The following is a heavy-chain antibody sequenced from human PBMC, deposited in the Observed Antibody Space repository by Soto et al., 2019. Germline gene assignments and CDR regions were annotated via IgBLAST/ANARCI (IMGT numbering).Heavy chain of an antibody. J-gene: IGHJ6*02. D-gene: IGHD2-2*01. V-gene: IGHV3-7*01. CDR3: ASLTYCSSASCPNYYYGMDV. Sequence: DSVKGRFTISRDNAKNSLYLQMNSLRAEDTAVYYCASLTYCSSASCPNYYYGMDVWGQGTTVTVS.